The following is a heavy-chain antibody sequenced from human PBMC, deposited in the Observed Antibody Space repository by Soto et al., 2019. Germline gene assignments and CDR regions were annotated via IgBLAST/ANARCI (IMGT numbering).Heavy chain of an antibody. Sequence: QVHLQESGPGLVKPSQTLSLTCTVSNGSINRNDYYWSWIRQPPGKGLEWIGYVYYSGSTYYNPYLNSRVTMSLNTSKNQVFRILSSVTAADTAMYYCARAPDYSGSARSWGNFDSCGQGILVTVST. V-gene: IGHV4-30-4*01. CDR2: VYYSGST. CDR3: ARAPDYSGSARSWGNFDS. D-gene: IGHD3-10*01. J-gene: IGHJ4*01. CDR1: NGSINRNDYY.